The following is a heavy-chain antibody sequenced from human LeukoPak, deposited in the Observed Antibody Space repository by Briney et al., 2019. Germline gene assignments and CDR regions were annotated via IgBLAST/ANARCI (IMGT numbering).Heavy chain of an antibody. V-gene: IGHV3-21*01. Sequence: GGSLRLSCAASRFTFRSYSMHWVRQAPGKGLEWVSSIYTGSDYVYYADSVKGRFTISRDNAKNSLYLQLDSLRVKDTAVYYCARDRWGYCTSANCYGGAFDIWGQGTMVTVSS. CDR2: IYTGSDYV. D-gene: IGHD2-2*01. J-gene: IGHJ3*02. CDR1: RFTFRSYS. CDR3: ARDRWGYCTSANCYGGAFDI.